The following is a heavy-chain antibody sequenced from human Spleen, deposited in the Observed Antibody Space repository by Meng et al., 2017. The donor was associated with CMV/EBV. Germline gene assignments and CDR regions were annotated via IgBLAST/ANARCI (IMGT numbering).Heavy chain of an antibody. CDR1: GFTFNSYS. CDR3: ARGPPNSSWEGDYGNGV. CDR2: MSGSGDRT. Sequence: GESLKISCAASGFTFNSYSMSWVRQAPGKGLEWVSGMSGSGDRTYYADSVKGRFTISRADSKNTLYLQMSSLRAEDTAVYYCARGPPNSSWEGDYGNGVWGQGTTVTVSS. V-gene: IGHV3-23*01. J-gene: IGHJ6*02. D-gene: IGHD6-13*01.